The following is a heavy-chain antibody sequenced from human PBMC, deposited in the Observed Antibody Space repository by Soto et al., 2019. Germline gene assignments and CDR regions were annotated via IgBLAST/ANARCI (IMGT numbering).Heavy chain of an antibody. Sequence: QVQLVESGGGVVQPERSLRLSCAASGFIFRSYTMHWVRQAPGKGLEWVGVITYDGGNQYYADSVKGRFTISRDNSRNTMYLQLNRLRPDDTALYYCARAPSGSYPEFDYWGQGTLVTVSS. CDR3: ARAPSGSYPEFDY. D-gene: IGHD1-26*01. CDR1: GFIFRSYT. CDR2: ITYDGGNQ. V-gene: IGHV3-30-3*01. J-gene: IGHJ4*02.